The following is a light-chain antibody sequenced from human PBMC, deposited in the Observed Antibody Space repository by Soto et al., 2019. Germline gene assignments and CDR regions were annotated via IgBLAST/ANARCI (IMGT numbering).Light chain of an antibody. CDR1: QNIRSS. J-gene: IGKJ1*01. V-gene: IGKV3D-15*01. Sequence: MTQSPASLSAPPRQSPTLSCRASQNIRSSLAWYQQKPGQAPRLLIYGASSRATGIPDRFSGSGSGTEFTLTISSLQSEDFAVYYCQQSNNWPRPFGTGTKVDIK. CDR3: QQSNNWPRP. CDR2: GAS.